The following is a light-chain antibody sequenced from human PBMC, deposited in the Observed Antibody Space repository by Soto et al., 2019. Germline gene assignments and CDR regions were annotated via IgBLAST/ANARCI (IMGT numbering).Light chain of an antibody. Sequence: EIVLTQSPGTLSLSPGERATLSCRASQSVSSTYLAWYQQKPGQSPRLLIYGASSSATGIPDRFSGSGSGTDFTLNISRLEPADVAVYYCQQYGSSVYPFCHGTQLEIQ. J-gene: IGKJ2*01. CDR3: QQYGSSVYP. V-gene: IGKV3-20*01. CDR1: QSVSSTY. CDR2: GAS.